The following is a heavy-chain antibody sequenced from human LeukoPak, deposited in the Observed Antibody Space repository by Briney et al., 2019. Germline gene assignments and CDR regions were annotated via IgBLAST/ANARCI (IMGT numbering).Heavy chain of an antibody. Sequence: VAPVKVSCKASGGTFSSYAISWVRQAPGQGLEWMGGITPIFGTANYAQKFQGRVTITTDESTSTAYMELSSLRSEDTAVYYCARSSLRTYYYGSGSYYNCDYWGQGTLVTVSS. CDR1: GGTFSSYA. V-gene: IGHV1-69*05. CDR2: ITPIFGTA. D-gene: IGHD3-10*01. J-gene: IGHJ4*02. CDR3: ARSSLRTYYYGSGSYYNCDY.